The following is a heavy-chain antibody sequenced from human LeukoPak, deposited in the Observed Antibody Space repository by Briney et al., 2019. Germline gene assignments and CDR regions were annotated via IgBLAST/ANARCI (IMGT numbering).Heavy chain of an antibody. D-gene: IGHD5-18*01. V-gene: IGHV4-30-2*01. Sequence: SQTLSLTCTVSGGSISSGGYYWSWIRQPPGQGLEWIGYIYHSGSTYYNPSLKGRVTISVDRSKNQFSLKLSSVTAADTAVYYCAREGHAVDTAMVDYWGQGTLVTVSS. CDR3: AREGHAVDTAMVDY. CDR1: GGSISSGGYY. CDR2: IYHSGST. J-gene: IGHJ4*02.